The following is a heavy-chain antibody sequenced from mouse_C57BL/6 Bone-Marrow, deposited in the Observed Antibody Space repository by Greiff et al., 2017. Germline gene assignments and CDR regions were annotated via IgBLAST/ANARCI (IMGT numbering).Heavy chain of an antibody. CDR1: GYTFTSYW. Sequence: VQLQQPGAELVMPGASVKLSCKASGYTFTSYWMHWVKQRPGQGLEWIGEIDPSDSYTNYNQKFKGKSPLTVVKSSSTAYMPRSSLTSEDSAVYYCARGGVVALYWYFDVWGTGTTVTVSS. D-gene: IGHD1-1*01. J-gene: IGHJ1*03. CDR3: ARGGVVALYWYFDV. CDR2: IDPSDSYT. V-gene: IGHV1-69*01.